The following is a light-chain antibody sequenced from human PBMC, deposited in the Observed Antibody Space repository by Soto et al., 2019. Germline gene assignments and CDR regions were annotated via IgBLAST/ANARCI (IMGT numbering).Light chain of an antibody. J-gene: IGKJ2*01. V-gene: IGKV3-20*01. CDR2: GAS. Sequence: DIVVTQSPGTLSLSPGERATLSCRASQSVSSNYLAWYQQKPGQAPRLLINGASSRATGIPDRFSGSGSGTDFTLTISRLEPEDFAVYYCQQYGSLPYTFGQGTKLEIK. CDR1: QSVSSNY. CDR3: QQYGSLPYT.